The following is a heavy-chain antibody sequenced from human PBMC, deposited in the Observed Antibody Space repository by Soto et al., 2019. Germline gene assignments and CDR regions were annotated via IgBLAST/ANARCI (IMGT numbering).Heavy chain of an antibody. V-gene: IGHV2-5*02. Sequence: SGPTLVNPTHTLTLTSTFSGFSLSTSGVGVRWIRQPPGKALEWLALIYWDDDKRYSPSLKSRRTITKDTSKNQVVITMTTVDPVDTATDYCALGSPTWCGSYYAFDIWGQGTMVTVSS. J-gene: IGHJ3*02. CDR3: ALGSPTWCGSYYAFDI. D-gene: IGHD1-26*01. CDR2: IYWDDDK. CDR1: GFSLSTSGVG.